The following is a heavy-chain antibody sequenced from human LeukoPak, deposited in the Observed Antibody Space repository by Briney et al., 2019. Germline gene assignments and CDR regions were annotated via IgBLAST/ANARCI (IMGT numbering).Heavy chain of an antibody. CDR3: ARAHSSSWAMDV. CDR1: GGSFSGYY. J-gene: IGHJ6*03. V-gene: IGHV4-34*01. CDR2: INHSGST. Sequence: SETLSLTCAVYGGSFSGYYWSWIRQPPGKGLEWIGEINHSGSTNYNPSLKSRVTISVDTSKNQFSLKLSSVTAADTAVYYCARAHSSSWAMDVWGKGTTVTVSS. D-gene: IGHD6-13*01.